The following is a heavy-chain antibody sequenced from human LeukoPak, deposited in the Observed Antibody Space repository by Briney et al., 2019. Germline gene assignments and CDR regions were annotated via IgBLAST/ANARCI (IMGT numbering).Heavy chain of an antibody. Sequence: SETLSLTCTVSGGSISSSSYYWGWIRQPPGKGLEWIGSIYYSGSTYYNPSLKSRVTISVDTSKNQFSLKLSSVTAADTAVYYCARYITMIAARADYWGQGTLVTVSS. CDR1: GGSISSSSYY. J-gene: IGHJ4*02. CDR2: IYYSGST. D-gene: IGHD3-22*01. V-gene: IGHV4-39*07. CDR3: ARYITMIAARADY.